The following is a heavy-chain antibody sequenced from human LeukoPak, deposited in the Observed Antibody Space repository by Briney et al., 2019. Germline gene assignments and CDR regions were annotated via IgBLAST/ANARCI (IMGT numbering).Heavy chain of an antibody. D-gene: IGHD6-19*01. CDR3: ARQVAGTTLNYYYYMDV. V-gene: IGHV1-46*01. J-gene: IGHJ6*03. Sequence: GSVKVSCKASGYTFTSYYMHWVRQAPGQGLEWMGIINPSGGSTSYAQKFQGRVTMTRDMSTSTVYMELSSLRSEDTAVYYCARQVAGTTLNYYYYMDVWGKGTTVTVSS. CDR1: GYTFTSYY. CDR2: INPSGGST.